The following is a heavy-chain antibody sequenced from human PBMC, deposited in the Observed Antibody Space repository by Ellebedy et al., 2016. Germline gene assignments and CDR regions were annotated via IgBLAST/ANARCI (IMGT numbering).Heavy chain of an antibody. CDR1: GFTFSTYA. Sequence: GESLKISCSASGFTFSTYAMHWVRQAPGKGLEYVSAIISDGGRTYYADSVKGRFTISRDNSKNTLYLQMSSLRAEDTAVYYCLKGSAALTPYDYWGQGTLVTVSS. J-gene: IGHJ4*02. D-gene: IGHD6-13*01. CDR2: IISDGGRT. CDR3: LKGSAALTPYDY. V-gene: IGHV3-64D*06.